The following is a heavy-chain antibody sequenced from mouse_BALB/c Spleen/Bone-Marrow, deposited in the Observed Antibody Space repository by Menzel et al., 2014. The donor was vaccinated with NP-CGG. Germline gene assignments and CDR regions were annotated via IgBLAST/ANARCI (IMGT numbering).Heavy chain of an antibody. Sequence: EVQLQQSGAELVRPGALVKLSCKASGFNFKDYYMHWVKQTPEQGLECIGWIDPENGKTIYDPKFPGKASITADTSSNTACLQLSSPTTEDTAVYYCARSNVVLPYWGQGTLVTVSA. J-gene: IGHJ3*01. CDR2: IDPENGKT. D-gene: IGHD2-5*01. CDR3: ARSNVVLPY. CDR1: GFNFKDYY. V-gene: IGHV14-1*02.